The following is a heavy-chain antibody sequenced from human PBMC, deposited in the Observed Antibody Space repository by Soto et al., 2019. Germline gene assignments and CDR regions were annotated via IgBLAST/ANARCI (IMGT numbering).Heavy chain of an antibody. CDR1: GCTFSSYA. Sequence: QVQLVQSGAEVKKPGSSVKVSCKASGCTFSSYAISWVRQAPGQGLEWMGGIIPIFGTANYAQKFQGRVTITADESTSTAYMELSSLRSEDTAVYYCARDSAGYSYGSNWFDPWGQGTLVTVSS. V-gene: IGHV1-69*01. CDR2: IIPIFGTA. J-gene: IGHJ5*02. D-gene: IGHD5-18*01. CDR3: ARDSAGYSYGSNWFDP.